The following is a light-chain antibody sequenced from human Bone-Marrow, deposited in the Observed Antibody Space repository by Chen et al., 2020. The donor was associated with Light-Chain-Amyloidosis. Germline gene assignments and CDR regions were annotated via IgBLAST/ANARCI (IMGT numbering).Light chain of an antibody. CDR1: QSLVYTDKNTY. J-gene: IGKJ2*01. CDR2: NIS. CDR3: MQGTHWPYI. V-gene: IGKV2-30*01. Sequence: VVMTQSPPSLLVTLGQPASISCSSSQSLVYTDKNTYLSWFDQSPGQSPRRLIYNISMRDSVVPDRFTGSGSGLDFPLQVSSVEAEDVGTYYCMQGTHWPYIFGQGTKLEI.